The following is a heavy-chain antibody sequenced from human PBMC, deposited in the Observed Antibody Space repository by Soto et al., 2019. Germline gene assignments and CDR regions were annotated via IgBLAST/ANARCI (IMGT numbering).Heavy chain of an antibody. CDR2: IYYSGST. V-gene: IGHV4-31*03. CDR1: GGSISSGGYY. D-gene: IGHD5-12*01. J-gene: IGHJ4*02. Sequence: SETLSLTCTVSGGSISSGGYYWSWIRQHPGKGLEWIGYIYYSGSTYYNPSLKSRVTISVDTSKNQFSLKLSSVPAAHTAVYYCARAPVDIVATTADYFDYWGQGTLVTVSS. CDR3: ARAPVDIVATTADYFDY.